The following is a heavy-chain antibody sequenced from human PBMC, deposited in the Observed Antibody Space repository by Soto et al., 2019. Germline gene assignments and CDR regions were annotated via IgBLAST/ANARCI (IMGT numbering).Heavy chain of an antibody. CDR1: GYTFTSYA. CDR2: INAGNGNT. CDR3: ARDPLVGANTADAFDI. V-gene: IGHV1-3*01. D-gene: IGHD1-26*01. J-gene: IGHJ3*02. Sequence: QVQLVQSGAEVKKPGASVKVSCKASGYTFTSYAMHWVRQAPGQRLEWMGWINAGNGNTKYSQKFQGRVTITRDTXAXXAYMELSSLRSEDTAVYYCARDPLVGANTADAFDIWGQGTMVTVSS.